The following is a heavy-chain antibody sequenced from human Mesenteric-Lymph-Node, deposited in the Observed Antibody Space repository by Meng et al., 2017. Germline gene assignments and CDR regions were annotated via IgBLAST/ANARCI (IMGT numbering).Heavy chain of an antibody. Sequence: QVQLQESGPGPVKPSQTLPLTCTVSGGSMSSGGSSWSWIRQPPGKGLEWIGYIYYSGSTNYNPSLKSRVTISVDTSKNQFSLKLSSVTAADTAVYYCARGGLLWFGEFEPDIDYWGQGTLVTVSS. CDR2: IYYSGST. V-gene: IGHV4-61*08. CDR3: ARGGLLWFGEFEPDIDY. D-gene: IGHD3-10*01. J-gene: IGHJ4*02. CDR1: GGSMSSGGSS.